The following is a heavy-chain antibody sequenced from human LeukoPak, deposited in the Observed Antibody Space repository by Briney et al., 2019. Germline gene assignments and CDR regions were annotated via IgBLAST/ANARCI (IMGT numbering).Heavy chain of an antibody. V-gene: IGHV7-4-1*02. CDR2: INTNTGIP. J-gene: IGHJ4*02. CDR3: ARGPTYGAIFGVATTYFDY. D-gene: IGHD3-3*01. CDR1: RYTFTSYA. Sequence: ASVKVSCKASRYTFTSYAMNWVRQAPGQGLEWMGWINTNTGIPTYAQGFTGRFVFSLDTSVSTAYLQISSLKAEDTAVYYCARGPTYGAIFGVATTYFDYWGQGPLVTVSS.